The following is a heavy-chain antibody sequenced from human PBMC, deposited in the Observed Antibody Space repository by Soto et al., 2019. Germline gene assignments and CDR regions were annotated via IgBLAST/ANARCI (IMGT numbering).Heavy chain of an antibody. CDR1: GGTFISYA. J-gene: IGHJ6*02. D-gene: IGHD3-22*01. CDR2: ITPIFGTA. Sequence: GASVKVSCKASGGTFISYAISWVRQAPGQGLEWMGGITPIFGTANYAQKFQGRVTITADESTSTAYMELSSLRSEDTAVYYCARTLENGRNMMWVVVTTDYYYYYGMDVWGQGTTVTVSS. V-gene: IGHV1-69*13. CDR3: ARTLENGRNMMWVVVTTDYYYYYGMDV.